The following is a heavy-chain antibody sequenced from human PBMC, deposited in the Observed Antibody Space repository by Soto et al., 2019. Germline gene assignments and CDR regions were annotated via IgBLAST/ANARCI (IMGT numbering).Heavy chain of an antibody. CDR1: GFTFSSYA. D-gene: IGHD4-4*01. CDR3: AKDFDYSNVGGNY. J-gene: IGHJ4*02. Sequence: EVQLLESGGGLVQPGGSLRLSCAASGFTFSSYAMSWVRQAPGKGLEWVSALSGSGGSTYYADSVKGRFTISRDNSKNTLYLQMNSLRAEDTAVYYCAKDFDYSNVGGNYWGQGTLVTASS. CDR2: LSGSGGST. V-gene: IGHV3-23*01.